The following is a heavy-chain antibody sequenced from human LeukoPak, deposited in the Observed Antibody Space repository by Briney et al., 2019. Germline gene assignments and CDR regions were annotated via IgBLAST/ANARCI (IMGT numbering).Heavy chain of an antibody. CDR1: GGSISSGGYY. CDR3: ARGRATDFFDY. Sequence: PSQTPSLTCTVSGGSISSGGYYWSWIRQLPGKGLEWIGYIYYSGSTYYNPSLKSRVTISLDTSKNQFSLKLSSVTAADTAVYYCARGRATDFFDYWGQGTLVTVSS. V-gene: IGHV4-31*03. CDR2: IYYSGST. D-gene: IGHD1-26*01. J-gene: IGHJ4*02.